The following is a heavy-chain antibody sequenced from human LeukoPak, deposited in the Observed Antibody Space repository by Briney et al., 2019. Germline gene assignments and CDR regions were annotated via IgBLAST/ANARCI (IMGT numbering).Heavy chain of an antibody. CDR2: IYHSGST. CDR1: GGSISSSSYY. V-gene: IGHV4-39*07. CDR3: ARGVLWFGELLDWFDP. J-gene: IGHJ5*02. D-gene: IGHD3-10*01. Sequence: SETLSLTCTVSGGSISSSSYYWGWIRQPPGKGLEWIGYIYHSGSTYYNPSLKSRVTISVDRSKNQFSLKLSSVTAADTAVYYCARGVLWFGELLDWFDPWGQGTLVTVSS.